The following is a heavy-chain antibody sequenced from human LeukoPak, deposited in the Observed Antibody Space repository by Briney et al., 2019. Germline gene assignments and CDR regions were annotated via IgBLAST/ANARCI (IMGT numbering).Heavy chain of an antibody. V-gene: IGHV4-39*01. D-gene: IGHD3-22*01. CDR3: AKAGVRYFDSSGLYAFDF. Sequence: SETLSLTCAVSGGSISSTSYYWAWLRQPPGKGLEGIRTIYYSGSTYHNPSLKSRVTLSVDTSRNQFSLRLSSVDAADTAVYYCAKAGVRYFDSSGLYAFDFWGQGTTVTVSS. J-gene: IGHJ3*01. CDR1: GGSISSTSYY. CDR2: IYYSGST.